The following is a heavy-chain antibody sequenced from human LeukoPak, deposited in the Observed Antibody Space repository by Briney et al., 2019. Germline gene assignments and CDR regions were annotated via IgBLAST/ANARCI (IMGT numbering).Heavy chain of an antibody. V-gene: IGHV3-23*01. CDR1: GFTFSSYA. CDR3: AKYYSDSGSYYNNYFDH. D-gene: IGHD3-10*01. CDR2: ITAIGGST. J-gene: IGHJ4*02. Sequence: GGSLRLSCAASGFTFSSYAMSWVRQAPGKGLEWVSHITAIGGSTYYADSVKGRFTISRVNSKNTVYLQMNSLRAEDTAVYPCAKYYSDSGSYYNNYFDHWGQGTLVTVS.